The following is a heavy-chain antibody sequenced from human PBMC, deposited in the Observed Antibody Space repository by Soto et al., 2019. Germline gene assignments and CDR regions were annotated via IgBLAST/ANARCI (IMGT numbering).Heavy chain of an antibody. CDR1: GYTFTSYG. V-gene: IGHV1-18*01. Sequence: ASVKVSCKASGYTFTSYGISWVRQAPGQGLEWMGWISAYNGNTNYAQKLQGRVTISVDKSTSTAYLEWNSLKASDTAIYYCARPEIPTRSNDYDYPFDLWGQGTLVTVSS. CDR2: ISAYNGNT. J-gene: IGHJ5*02. D-gene: IGHD3-22*01. CDR3: ARPEIPTRSNDYDYPFDL.